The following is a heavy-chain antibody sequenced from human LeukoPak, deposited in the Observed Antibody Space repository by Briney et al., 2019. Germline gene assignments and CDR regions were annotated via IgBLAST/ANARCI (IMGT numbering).Heavy chain of an antibody. D-gene: IGHD6-19*01. J-gene: IGHJ4*02. CDR2: ISAYNGNT. CDR1: GYTFTTYG. Sequence: ASVKVSCKASGYTFTTYGISWVRQAPGQGLEWVGWISAYNGNTNYAQKLQGRVTMTTDTSTSTAYMELRSLRSDDTAVYYCARESKQWLVGTYFDYWGQGTLVTVSS. CDR3: ARESKQWLVGTYFDY. V-gene: IGHV1-18*01.